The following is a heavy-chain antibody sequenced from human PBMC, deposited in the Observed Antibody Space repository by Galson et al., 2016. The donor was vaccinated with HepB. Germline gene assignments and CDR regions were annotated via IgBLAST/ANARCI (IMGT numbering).Heavy chain of an antibody. CDR1: GLNFYAYT. J-gene: IGHJ4*02. CDR2: ISASGSYI. Sequence: SLRLSCAASGLNFYAYTMNWVRQAPGKGLEWVSSISASGSYIYYADSVKGRFSISSDNAKNSLYLQMNSLRVEDTAVYYCARGLDYWGQGTLVTVSS. CDR3: ARGLDY. V-gene: IGHV3-21*01.